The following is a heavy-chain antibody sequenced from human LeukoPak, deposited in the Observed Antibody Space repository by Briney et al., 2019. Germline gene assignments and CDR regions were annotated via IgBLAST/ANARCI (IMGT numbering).Heavy chain of an antibody. Sequence: SETLSLTCAVYGGSFSGYYWSWIRQPPGMGLEWIGEINHSGSTNYNPSLKSRVTISVDTSKNQFSLKLSSVTAADTAVYYCAKAPRRLQSSGGDYWGQGTLVTVSS. J-gene: IGHJ4*02. CDR2: INHSGST. CDR1: GGSFSGYY. D-gene: IGHD5-24*01. CDR3: AKAPRRLQSSGGDY. V-gene: IGHV4-34*01.